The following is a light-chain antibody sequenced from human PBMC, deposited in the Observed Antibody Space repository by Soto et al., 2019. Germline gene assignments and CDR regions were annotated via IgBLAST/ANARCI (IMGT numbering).Light chain of an antibody. CDR3: QQYSTYSRA. CDR2: EAS. V-gene: IGKV1-5*03. J-gene: IGKJ1*01. CDR1: QNINSR. Sequence: DIQMTQSPSTLPASVGDRVTITCRASQNINSRLAWYQQKPGKAPNLLIYEASSLQTGVPSRFSGSGSGTECTLTISSLQPDDFATFFCQQYSTYSRAFGQGTKVEI.